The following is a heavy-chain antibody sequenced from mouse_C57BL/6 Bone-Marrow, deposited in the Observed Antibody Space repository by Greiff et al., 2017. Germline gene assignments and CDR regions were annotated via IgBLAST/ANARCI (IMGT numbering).Heavy chain of an antibody. V-gene: IGHV1-50*01. CDR2: IDPSDSYT. CDR3: ARKLRLDY. J-gene: IGHJ2*01. D-gene: IGHD2-4*01. CDR1: GYTFTSYW. Sequence: QVQLKQPGAELVKPGASVKLSCKASGYTFTSYWMQWVKQRPGQGLEGIGEIDPSDSYTNYNQKFKGKATLTVDTSSSTAYMQLSSLTSEDSAVYYCARKLRLDYWGQGTTLTVSS.